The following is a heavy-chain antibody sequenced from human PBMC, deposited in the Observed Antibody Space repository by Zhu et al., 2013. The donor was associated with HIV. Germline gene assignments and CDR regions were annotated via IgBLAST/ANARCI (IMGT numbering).Heavy chain of an antibody. V-gene: IGHV4-59*12. CDR3: VRDVIRRRAFDI. D-gene: IGHD3-16*02. J-gene: IGHJ3*02. CDR1: GGSISSYY. CDR2: IYYTGST. Sequence: QVQLQESGPGLVKPSETLSLSCTVSGGSISSYYWSWIRQPPGKGLEWIGYIYYTGSTYYNPSLKSRVTISLDTSKNQFSLNLSSVTAADTAVYYCVRDVIRRRAFDIWGQGTMVTVSS.